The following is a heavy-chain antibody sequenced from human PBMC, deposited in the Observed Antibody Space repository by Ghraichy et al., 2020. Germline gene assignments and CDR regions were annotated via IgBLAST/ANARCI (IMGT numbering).Heavy chain of an antibody. CDR1: GFTFSRFG. D-gene: IGHD3-22*01. J-gene: IGHJ4*02. V-gene: IGHV3-30*18. Sequence: GGSLRLSCAASGFTFSRFGMHWVRQAPGKGLEWVAVISFGGSDKFYADSVTGRFTISRDNSKNMLYMQMNSLRAEDTAVYYCAKALDTSFYDSSGYYPADSWGQGTLGTVSS. CDR3: AKALDTSFYDSSGYYPADS. CDR2: ISFGGSDK.